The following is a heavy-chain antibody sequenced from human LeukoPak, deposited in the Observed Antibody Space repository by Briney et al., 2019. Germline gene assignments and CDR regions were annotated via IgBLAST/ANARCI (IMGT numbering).Heavy chain of an antibody. CDR2: INTNTGKP. CDR1: GNILTRYT. Sequence: GASVKVSCKASGNILTRYTINWVRQAPGQGLEWMGWINTNTGKPVYAQGLTGRFVFSWDTSVSTAYLQISSLKTEDTGIYFCTSVIVGATAPWFDPWGQGTLVTVSS. CDR3: TSVIVGATAPWFDP. D-gene: IGHD1-26*01. V-gene: IGHV7-4-1*02. J-gene: IGHJ5*02.